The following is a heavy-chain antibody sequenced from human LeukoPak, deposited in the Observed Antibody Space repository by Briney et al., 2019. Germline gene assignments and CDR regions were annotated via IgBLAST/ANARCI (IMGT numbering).Heavy chain of an antibody. D-gene: IGHD4-11*01. CDR1: GGTFSSYA. J-gene: IGHJ6*02. Sequence: ASVKVSCKASGGTFSSYAISWVRQAPGQGLEWMGGIIPIFGTANYAQKFQGRVTITADESTSTVYMELSSLRSEDTAVYYCARTGSNYRGFYGMDVWGQGTTVTVSS. V-gene: IGHV1-69*13. CDR3: ARTGSNYRGFYGMDV. CDR2: IIPIFGTA.